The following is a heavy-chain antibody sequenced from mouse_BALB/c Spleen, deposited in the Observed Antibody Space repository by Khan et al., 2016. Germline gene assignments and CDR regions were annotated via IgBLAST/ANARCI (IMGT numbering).Heavy chain of an antibody. CDR2: IYPGDGDT. CDR1: GYTFTSYW. CDR3: ARGGDYSLYYAMDY. V-gene: IGHV1-87*01. Sequence: QVQLQQSGAELARPGASVKLSCKASGYTFTSYWMQWVKQRPGQGLEWIGAIYPGDGDTRYTQKFKGKATLTADKSSSPAYMQLSSLASEDSAVYYCARGGDYSLYYAMDYWGQGTSVTVSS. J-gene: IGHJ4*01. D-gene: IGHD1-1*01.